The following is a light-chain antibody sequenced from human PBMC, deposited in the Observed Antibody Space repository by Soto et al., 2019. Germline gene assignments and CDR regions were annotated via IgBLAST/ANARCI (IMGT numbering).Light chain of an antibody. Sequence: EIVLTQSPATLSLSPGERATLSCRASQRVSSYLAWYQQKPGQAPRLLIYDASNRATGIPARFSGSGSGTDFTLTIISLEPEDFAVYYCQQRSNWPPYTFGQGTKLEIK. CDR2: DAS. V-gene: IGKV3-11*01. CDR1: QRVSSY. CDR3: QQRSNWPPYT. J-gene: IGKJ2*01.